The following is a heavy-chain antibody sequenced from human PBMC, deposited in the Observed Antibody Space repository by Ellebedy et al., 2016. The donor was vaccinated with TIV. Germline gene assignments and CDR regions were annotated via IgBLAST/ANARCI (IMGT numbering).Heavy chain of an antibody. CDR2: IHYSGTT. CDR3: ARRRVVGAAPNGFDI. D-gene: IGHD2-15*01. V-gene: IGHV4-59*08. CDR1: GGSVSTYY. Sequence: PSETLSLTCTVSGGSVSTYYWSWIRQPPGKGLEWIGYIHYSGTTNYNPSLKSRVTFSVDTSRNQFSLRMISVTAAATAIYFCARRRVVGAAPNGFDIWGQGTMVTVSS. J-gene: IGHJ3*02.